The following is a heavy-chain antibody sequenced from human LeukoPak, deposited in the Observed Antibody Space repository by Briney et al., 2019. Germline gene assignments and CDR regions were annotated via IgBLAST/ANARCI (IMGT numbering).Heavy chain of an antibody. V-gene: IGHV3-23*01. Sequence: GGSLRLSCAASGFTFSSYAMSWVRQAPGKGLEWVSAISGSGDSTYYADSVKGRFTVSRDNSKNTLYLQMNSLRVEDTAVYYCAKGREYNWIDYWGQGTLVTDSS. J-gene: IGHJ4*02. D-gene: IGHD1-20*01. CDR2: ISGSGDST. CDR1: GFTFSSYA. CDR3: AKGREYNWIDY.